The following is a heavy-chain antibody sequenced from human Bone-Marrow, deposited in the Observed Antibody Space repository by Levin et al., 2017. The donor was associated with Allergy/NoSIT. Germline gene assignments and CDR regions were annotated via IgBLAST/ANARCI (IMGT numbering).Heavy chain of an antibody. CDR1: GFTFSSYA. CDR2: ISGSGGST. Sequence: GESLKISCAASGFTFSSYAMSWVRQAPGKGLEWVSAISGSGGSTYYADSVKGRFTISRDNSKNTLYLQMNSLRAEDTAVYYCAKLQRGYSYGYEDYWGQGTLVTVSS. D-gene: IGHD5-18*01. CDR3: AKLQRGYSYGYEDY. J-gene: IGHJ4*02. V-gene: IGHV3-23*01.